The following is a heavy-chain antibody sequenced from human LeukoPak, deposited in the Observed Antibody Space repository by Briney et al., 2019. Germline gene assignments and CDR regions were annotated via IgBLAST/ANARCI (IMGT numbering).Heavy chain of an antibody. D-gene: IGHD2-2*01. J-gene: IGHJ3*02. Sequence: PSETLSLTCAVYGGSFSDYFWSWIRQPPGKGLEWIGEVNHSGTTNYNPSLKSRVTISVDTSKNQFSLKLNSVTAADTAVYYCARGYCTTSSCYPPDAFDIWGQGTMVTVSS. CDR3: ARGYCTTSSCYPPDAFDI. CDR2: VNHSGTT. V-gene: IGHV4-34*01. CDR1: GGSFSDYF.